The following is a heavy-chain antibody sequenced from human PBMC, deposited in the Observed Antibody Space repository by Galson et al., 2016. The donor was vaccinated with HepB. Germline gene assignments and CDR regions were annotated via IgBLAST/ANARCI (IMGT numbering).Heavy chain of an antibody. V-gene: IGHV3-33*03. Sequence: SVKLSCAASGYSFSNYDVHWVRQAPGKGLEWVAVIWYDGSNKYYADPVKGRLTISRDKSKTTLYLQMNSLRAEDKAVYLWAKDYSGNYPIYYFDDSGQGILVTVSS. J-gene: IGHJ4*02. CDR3: AKDYSGNYPIYYFDD. CDR2: IWYDGSNK. CDR1: GYSFSNYD. D-gene: IGHD1-26*01.